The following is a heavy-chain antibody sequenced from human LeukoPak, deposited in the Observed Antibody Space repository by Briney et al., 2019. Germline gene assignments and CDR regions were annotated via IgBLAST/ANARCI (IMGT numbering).Heavy chain of an antibody. CDR2: ISWNSGSI. V-gene: IGHV3-9*03. Sequence: PGRSLRLSCAASGFTFDDYAMHWVRQAPGKGLEWVSGISWNSGSIGYADSVKGRFTISRDNAKNSLYLQMNSPRAEDMALYYCASQKLGYCSGGSCYGDAFDIWGQGTMVTVSS. CDR3: ASQKLGYCSGGSCYGDAFDI. J-gene: IGHJ3*02. D-gene: IGHD2-15*01. CDR1: GFTFDDYA.